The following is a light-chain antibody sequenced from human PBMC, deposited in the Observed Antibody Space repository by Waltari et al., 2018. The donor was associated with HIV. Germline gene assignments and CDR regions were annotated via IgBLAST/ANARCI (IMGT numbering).Light chain of an antibody. CDR1: TVLVPTNFY. CDR3: LLYSYGIYL. CDR2: SGV. J-gene: IGLJ2*01. V-gene: IGLV7-43*01. Sequence: VVTQAPSVAVSPGGEGPLTCPSATVLVPTNFYPNWLQQEPGQAPKALIYSGVKAHPWTPPHISASVVRGNSTSTLSGVRPNDDGDYFCLLYSYGIYLLGGGSRLTVL.